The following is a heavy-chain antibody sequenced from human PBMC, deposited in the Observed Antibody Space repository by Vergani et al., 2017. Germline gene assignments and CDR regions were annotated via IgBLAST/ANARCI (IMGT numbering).Heavy chain of an antibody. CDR1: GSTVSGNY. D-gene: IGHD6-6*01. Sequence: ELQLVESGGGLVQPGGSLRLSCAASGSTVSGNYMTWVRQAPGKGLEWISYISSSSDAIYYADSLRGRFTVSRDNAQNSLFLQMNSLRAEDTAVYFCATSRSAEPDYWGQGTLVAVSS. V-gene: IGHV3-48*01. CDR2: ISSSSDAI. CDR3: ATSRSAEPDY. J-gene: IGHJ4*02.